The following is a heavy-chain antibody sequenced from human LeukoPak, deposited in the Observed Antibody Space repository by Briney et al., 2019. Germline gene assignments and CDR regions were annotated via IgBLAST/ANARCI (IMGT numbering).Heavy chain of an antibody. Sequence: SETLSLTCTVSGGSISSYYWSWIRQPPGKGLEWIGYIYYSGSTNYNPSLKSRVTISVDTSKNQFSLKLSSVTAADTDVYYCARLYGSGSYYIDYWGQGTLVTVSS. J-gene: IGHJ4*02. D-gene: IGHD3-10*01. CDR2: IYYSGST. V-gene: IGHV4-59*01. CDR3: ARLYGSGSYYIDY. CDR1: GGSISSYY.